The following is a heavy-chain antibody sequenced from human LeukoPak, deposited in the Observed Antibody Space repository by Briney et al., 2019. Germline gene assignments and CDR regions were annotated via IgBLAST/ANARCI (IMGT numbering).Heavy chain of an antibody. J-gene: IGHJ6*02. Sequence: ASVKVSCKASGYTFTSYAMHWVRQAPGQRLEWMGWINAGNGNTKYSQKFQGRVTITRDTSASTAYMELSSLRSEDTAVYYCARDSLLWFGELLVPRYGMDVWGQGTTVTVSS. V-gene: IGHV1-3*01. CDR1: GYTFTSYA. CDR2: INAGNGNT. D-gene: IGHD3-10*01. CDR3: ARDSLLWFGELLVPRYGMDV.